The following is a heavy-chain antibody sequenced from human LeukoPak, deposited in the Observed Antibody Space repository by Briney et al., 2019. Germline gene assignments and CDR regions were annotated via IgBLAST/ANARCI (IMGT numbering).Heavy chain of an antibody. CDR3: ARRNTYGSGSYYNI. V-gene: IGHV4-39*01. D-gene: IGHD3-10*01. Sequence: SETPSLTCTVSGGSISSSSYYWGWIRQPPGEGLEWIGSIYYSGSTYYNPSLKSRVTISVDTSKNQFSLKLSSVTAADTAVYYCARRNTYGSGSYYNIWGQGTLVTVSS. J-gene: IGHJ4*02. CDR2: IYYSGST. CDR1: GGSISSSSYY.